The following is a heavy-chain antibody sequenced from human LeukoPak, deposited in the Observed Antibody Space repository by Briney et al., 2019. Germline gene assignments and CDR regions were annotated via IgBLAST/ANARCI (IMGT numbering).Heavy chain of an antibody. Sequence: AGGSLRLSCAASGFTFSSYAMSWVRQAPGKGLEWVANIKQDGSEKYYVDSVKGRFTISRDNAKNSLYVQMSSLSAEDTAVYYCARANRPWYSSGFDYWGQGTLVTVSS. D-gene: IGHD6-19*01. V-gene: IGHV3-7*01. CDR1: GFTFSSYA. CDR3: ARANRPWYSSGFDY. J-gene: IGHJ4*02. CDR2: IKQDGSEK.